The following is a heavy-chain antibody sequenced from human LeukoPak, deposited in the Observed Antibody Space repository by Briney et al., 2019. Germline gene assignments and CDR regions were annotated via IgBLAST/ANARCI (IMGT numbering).Heavy chain of an antibody. V-gene: IGHV2-5*01. CDR1: GFSLSTTGVG. J-gene: IGHJ5*02. D-gene: IGHD3-22*01. CDR2: IYWNDSK. Sequence: SGPTLVNPTQTLTLTCTFSGFSLSTTGVGVTWVRQPPGKALEWLGLIYWNDSKHYSPSLKTRLTITKDTSKKQVVLTMTNMDPVDTATYYCAHDRAGIGFDPWGQGTLVTVSS. CDR3: AHDRAGIGFDP.